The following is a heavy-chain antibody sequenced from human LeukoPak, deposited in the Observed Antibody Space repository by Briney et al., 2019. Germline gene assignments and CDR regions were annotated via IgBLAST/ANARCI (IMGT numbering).Heavy chain of an antibody. CDR1: GFTFSDYY. Sequence: GGSLRLSCAASGFTFSDYYMSWIRQAPGKGLEWVSSISSSSSYIYYADSVKGRFTISRDNAKNSLYLQMNSLRAEDTAVYYCARWIAARGYDYWGQGILVTVSS. CDR3: ARWIAARGYDY. CDR2: ISSSSSYI. V-gene: IGHV3-11*06. J-gene: IGHJ4*02. D-gene: IGHD6-6*01.